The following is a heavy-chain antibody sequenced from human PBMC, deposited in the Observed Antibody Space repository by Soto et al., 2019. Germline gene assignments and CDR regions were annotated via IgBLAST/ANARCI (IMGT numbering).Heavy chain of an antibody. V-gene: IGHV3-7*01. CDR3: VRGASYGVRYLDL. CDR1: EFTFGTYW. J-gene: IGHJ2*01. D-gene: IGHD4-17*01. CDR2: IKQDGSEQ. Sequence: EVQLVESGGGLVQPGGSLRLSCVASEFTFGTYWMSWVRQAPGKGLEWVANIKQDGSEQYYLHSVRGRFTISRDNGRKSLYLQMDSLRAEDTAVYHGVRGASYGVRYLDLWGRGTLVSVSS.